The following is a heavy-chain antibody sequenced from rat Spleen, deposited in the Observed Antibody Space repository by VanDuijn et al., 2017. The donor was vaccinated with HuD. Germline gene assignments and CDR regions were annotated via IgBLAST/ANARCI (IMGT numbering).Heavy chain of an antibody. V-gene: IGHV5-7*01. CDR3: ATDLLLTFTY. CDR2: ISYDGSST. J-gene: IGHJ3*01. D-gene: IGHD1-1*01. CDR1: GFTFSDYN. Sequence: EVQLVESGGGLVQPGRSLKLSCAVSGFTFSDYNMAWVRQAPKKGLEWVATISYDGSSTYYRDSVKGRFTISRDNAKSTLYLQMDSLRSEDTATYYCATDLLLTFTYWGQGTLVTVSS.